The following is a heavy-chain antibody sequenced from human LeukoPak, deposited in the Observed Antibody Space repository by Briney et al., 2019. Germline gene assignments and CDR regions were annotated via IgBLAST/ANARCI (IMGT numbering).Heavy chain of an antibody. D-gene: IGHD3-10*01. J-gene: IGHJ5*02. CDR1: GFTLSSYS. CDR2: ISSSSSTI. Sequence: GGSLRLSCAASGFTLSSYSMNCVRRAPGEGLEWVSYISSSSSTIYYADSVKGRFTISRDNSKNTFYLQMNSLRAEDTAVYYCVGYHSESPAPWGQGILVTVSS. V-gene: IGHV3-48*01. CDR3: VGYHSESPAP.